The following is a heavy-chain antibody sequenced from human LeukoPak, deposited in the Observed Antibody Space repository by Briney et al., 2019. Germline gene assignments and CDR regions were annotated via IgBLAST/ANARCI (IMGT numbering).Heavy chain of an antibody. CDR3: ASLGGLYQLPVFDY. J-gene: IGHJ4*02. V-gene: IGHV1-69*02. CDR2: FIPIFNMA. D-gene: IGHD1-1*01. CDR1: GGPFSKYT. Sequence: SVKVSCKASGGPFSKYTIGWVRQAPGQGLEWLGRFIPIFNMANYAQKFQGRVTITADKSTSTAYMELTSLRSEDTALYYCASLGGLYQLPVFDYWGQGTQVTVSS.